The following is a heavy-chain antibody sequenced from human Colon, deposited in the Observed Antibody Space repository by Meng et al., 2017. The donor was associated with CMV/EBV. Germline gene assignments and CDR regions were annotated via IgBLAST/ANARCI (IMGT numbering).Heavy chain of an antibody. D-gene: IGHD2-2*01. CDR2: INHSGST. CDR1: GGSISSDPHY. V-gene: IGHV4-39*07. Sequence: SETLSLTCTVSGGSISSDPHYWDWIRQPPGKGLEWIGEINHSGSTNYNPSLKSRVTISVDTSKNQFSLKLSSVTAADTAVYYCARTLGYCSSTSCYEGRDWFDPWGQGTLVTVSS. CDR3: ARTLGYCSSTSCYEGRDWFDP. J-gene: IGHJ5*02.